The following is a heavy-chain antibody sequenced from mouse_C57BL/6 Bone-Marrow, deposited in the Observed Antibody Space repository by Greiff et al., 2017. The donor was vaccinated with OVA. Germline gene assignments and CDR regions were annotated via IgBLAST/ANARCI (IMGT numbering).Heavy chain of an antibody. CDR2: IRSKSNNYAT. D-gene: IGHD1-1*01. CDR3: VRYYYGSSSDAMDY. J-gene: IGHJ4*01. CDR1: GFSFNTYA. Sequence: EVQLVESGGGLVQPKGSLKLSCAASGFSFNTYAMNWVRQAPGKGLEWVARIRSKSNNYATYYADSVKDRFTISRDDSESMLYLQMNNLKTEDTAMYYCVRYYYGSSSDAMDYWGQGTSVTVSS. V-gene: IGHV10-1*01.